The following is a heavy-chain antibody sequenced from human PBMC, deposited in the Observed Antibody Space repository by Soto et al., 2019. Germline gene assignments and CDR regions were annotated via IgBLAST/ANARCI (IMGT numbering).Heavy chain of an antibody. J-gene: IGHJ4*02. CDR2: ISSSDKYI. D-gene: IGHD2-21*02. Sequence: GGSLRLSCVASGFTFSNFGLNWVRQAPGKGLEWVSSISSSDKYIYYADSVKGRFTISRDNAKNSLSLQMNSLRADDTAVYYCARVFCRGDCYSPLDYWGPGALVTV. CDR1: GFTFSNFG. V-gene: IGHV3-21*01. CDR3: ARVFCRGDCYSPLDY.